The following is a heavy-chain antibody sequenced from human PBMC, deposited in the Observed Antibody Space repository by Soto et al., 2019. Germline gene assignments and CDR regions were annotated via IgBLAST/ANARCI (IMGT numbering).Heavy chain of an antibody. Sequence: SETLSLTCAFSGGSISSGGYSWSWIRQPPGKGLEWIGYIYHSGSTYYNPSLKSRVTISVDRSKNQFSLKLSSVTAADTAVYYCARGYSGYGPIDYWGQGTLVTVSS. D-gene: IGHD5-12*01. CDR1: GGSISSGGYS. V-gene: IGHV4-30-2*01. J-gene: IGHJ4*02. CDR3: ARGYSGYGPIDY. CDR2: IYHSGST.